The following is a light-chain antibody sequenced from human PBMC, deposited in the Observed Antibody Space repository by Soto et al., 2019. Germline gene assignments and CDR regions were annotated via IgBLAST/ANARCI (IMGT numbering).Light chain of an antibody. J-gene: IGKJ3*01. CDR2: AS. Sequence: EIVLTQSPGTLSLSPGERATLSCRASQSVSDMYLAWHQQNPGQAPRLLIYASNRATGIPDRFSGSGSGTDFPLTISILAPEDFAVYYCQHYGTSALFGPGTKVEIK. CDR1: QSVSDMY. CDR3: QHYGTSAL. V-gene: IGKV3-20*01.